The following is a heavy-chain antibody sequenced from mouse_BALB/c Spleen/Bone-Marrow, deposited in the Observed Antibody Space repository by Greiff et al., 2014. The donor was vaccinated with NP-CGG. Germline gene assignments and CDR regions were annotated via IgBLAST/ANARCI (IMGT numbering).Heavy chain of an antibody. D-gene: IGHD2-4*01. CDR1: GYTFTEYT. J-gene: IGHJ4*01. CDR2: INPNNGGT. CDR3: ARSYDYDYAMDY. Sequence: EVQLQQSGPELVKPGASVKISCKTSGYTFTEYTMHWVKQSHGKSLERIGGINPNNGGTSYNQKFKGKATLTVDKSSSTAYMELRSLTSEDSAVYYFARSYDYDYAMDYWGQGTSVTVSS. V-gene: IGHV1-18*01.